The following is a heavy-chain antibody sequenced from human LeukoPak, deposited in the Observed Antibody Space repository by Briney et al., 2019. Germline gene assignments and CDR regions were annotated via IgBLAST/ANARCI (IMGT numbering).Heavy chain of an antibody. CDR2: INHSGST. V-gene: IGHV4-34*01. CDR3: ARRGLYGLIY. J-gene: IGHJ4*02. CDR1: GGSFSGYY. D-gene: IGHD2/OR15-2a*01. Sequence: KPSETLSLTCAVYGGSFSGYYWSWIRQPPGKGLEWIGEINHSGSTNYNPSLKSRVTISVDTSKNQFSLKLSSVTAADTAVYYCARRGLYGLIYWGQETPVTVSS.